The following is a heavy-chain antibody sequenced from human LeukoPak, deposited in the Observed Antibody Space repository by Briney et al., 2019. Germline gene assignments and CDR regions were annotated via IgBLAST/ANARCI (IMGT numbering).Heavy chain of an antibody. CDR3: AKDLRLCYGSGCFSIYYFDL. CDR1: GFTFNDYA. J-gene: IGHJ4*02. D-gene: IGHD2-15*01. V-gene: IGHV3-9*01. CDR2: ISWNSDTV. Sequence: GGSLRLSCAASGFTFNDYAMHWVRQVPGKGLEWVAGISWNSDTVAYADSVRGRFTISRDNAKNSLFLQMHSLRLEDTAFYICAKDLRLCYGSGCFSIYYFDLWGQGTLVSVSS.